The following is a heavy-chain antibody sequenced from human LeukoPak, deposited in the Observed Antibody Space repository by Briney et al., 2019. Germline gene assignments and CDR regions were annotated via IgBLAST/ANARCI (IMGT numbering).Heavy chain of an antibody. D-gene: IGHD6-19*01. CDR1: GDSVSSNSAA. CDR3: ARGFVVVKAVAGKPNWFDP. V-gene: IGHV6-1*01. J-gene: IGHJ5*02. CDR2: TYYRSKWYN. Sequence: QTLSLSCAISGDSVSSNSAAWNWIRQSPSRGLEWLGRTYYRSKWYNDYAVSVKSRITINPDTSKNQFSLQLNSVTPEDTAVYYCARGFVVVKAVAGKPNWFDPWGQGTLVTVSS.